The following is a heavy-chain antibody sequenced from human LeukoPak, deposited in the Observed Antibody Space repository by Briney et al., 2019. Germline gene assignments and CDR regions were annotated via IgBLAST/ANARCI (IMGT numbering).Heavy chain of an antibody. V-gene: IGHV4-4*07. J-gene: IGHJ4*02. CDR3: ARDVTGDRLVYLVH. Sequence: PSETLSLTCSVSGASISGYYWTWVRRPADKGLEWIGRLYSDGTTYYNPSLKSRVTMSVDTSTNQFSLKLRSVTVADTAVYYCARDVTGDRLVYLVHWGLGTQVIVSS. D-gene: IGHD2-21*02. CDR1: GASISGYY. CDR2: LYSDGTT.